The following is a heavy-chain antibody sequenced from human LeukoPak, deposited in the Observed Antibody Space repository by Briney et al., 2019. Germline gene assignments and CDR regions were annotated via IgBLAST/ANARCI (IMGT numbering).Heavy chain of an antibody. Sequence: ASVKVSCKASGYTFTSYGISWVRQAPGQGLEWMGWISAYNGNTNYAQELQGRVTMTTDTSTSTAYMELRSLRSDDTAVYYCARDLMVRGLDYYMDVWGKGTTVTVSS. V-gene: IGHV1-18*01. J-gene: IGHJ6*03. CDR3: ARDLMVRGLDYYMDV. D-gene: IGHD3-10*01. CDR2: ISAYNGNT. CDR1: GYTFTSYG.